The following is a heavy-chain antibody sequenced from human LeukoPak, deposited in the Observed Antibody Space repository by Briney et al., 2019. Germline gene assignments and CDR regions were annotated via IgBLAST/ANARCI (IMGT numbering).Heavy chain of an antibody. Sequence: PETLSLTCTVSGGSISSYYWSWIRQPPGKGLEWIGYIYYSGSTNYNPSLKSRVTISVDTSKNQFSLKLSSVTAADTAVYYCAKSTSIVLDYAFDIWGQGTMVTVSS. CDR1: GGSISSYY. D-gene: IGHD2-8*01. J-gene: IGHJ3*02. CDR2: IYYSGST. V-gene: IGHV4-59*01. CDR3: AKSTSIVLDYAFDI.